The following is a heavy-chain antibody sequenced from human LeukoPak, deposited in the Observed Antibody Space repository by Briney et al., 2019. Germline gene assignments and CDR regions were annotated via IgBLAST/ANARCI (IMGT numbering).Heavy chain of an antibody. D-gene: IGHD7-27*01. CDR2: INHSGST. V-gene: IGHV4-34*09. CDR1: GGSFSGYY. Sequence: SETLSLTCAVYGGSFSGYYWSWIRQPPGKGLEWVGEINHSGSTNYNPSLKSRVTISVDTSKNQFSLKLSSVTAADTAVYYCARDLLGYGYFDLWGRGTLVTISS. J-gene: IGHJ2*01. CDR3: ARDLLGYGYFDL.